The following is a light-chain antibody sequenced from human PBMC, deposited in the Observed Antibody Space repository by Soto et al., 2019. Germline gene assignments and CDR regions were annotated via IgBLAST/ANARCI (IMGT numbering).Light chain of an antibody. V-gene: IGKV1-5*01. CDR3: QQLNSYPLT. CDR1: QSISSW. Sequence: DIQMTQSPSTLSASVGDRVTITCRASQSISSWLAWYQQKPGKAPKLPIYDASSLESGVPSRFSGSGSGTEFNLTISRLQTEDFATYYCQQLNSYPLTFGQGTRLEIK. J-gene: IGKJ5*01. CDR2: DAS.